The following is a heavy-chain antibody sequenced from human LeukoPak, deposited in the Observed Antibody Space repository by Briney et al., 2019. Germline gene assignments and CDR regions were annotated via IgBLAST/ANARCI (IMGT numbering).Heavy chain of an antibody. CDR1: GGSVSSGPHY. V-gene: IGHV4-61*01. J-gene: IGHJ4*02. Sequence: SETLSLTCTVSGGSVSSGPHYWRWIRQPPGKGLEWIAYIHYSGSTKYNPSLKSRLTISLDTSKNQFSLHLTSVTAADTAVYFCARTWDYWGQGTLVTVSS. CDR3: ARTWDY. CDR2: IHYSGST.